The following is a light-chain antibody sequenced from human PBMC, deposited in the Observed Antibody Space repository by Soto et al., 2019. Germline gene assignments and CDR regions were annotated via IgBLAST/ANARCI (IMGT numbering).Light chain of an antibody. J-gene: IGLJ3*02. V-gene: IGLV1-47*01. CDR3: AAWDDSLSGWV. Sequence: QSVLTQPPSASGTPGQRVTISCSGSNSNMGSNYVYWYQQLPGTAPKLLIYGNDQRPSGVPDRFSGSKSGTSASLAISGLRSEDETNYYCAAWDDSLSGWVFGGGTKVTVL. CDR2: GND. CDR1: NSNMGSNY.